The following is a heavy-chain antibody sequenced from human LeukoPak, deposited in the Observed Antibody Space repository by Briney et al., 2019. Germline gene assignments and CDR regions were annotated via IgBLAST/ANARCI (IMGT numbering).Heavy chain of an antibody. J-gene: IGHJ4*02. Sequence: GGPLRLSCAASGLTFSRYGMHWVRQSAGKGLMWVSGISADGSRITYADSVKGRFTITRDNARSTLFLQMDSLRDEDAAVYYCVRGGGSSAYYYYFDYWGQGSLVTVS. D-gene: IGHD6-19*01. V-gene: IGHV3-74*03. CDR1: GLTFSRYG. CDR2: ISADGSRI. CDR3: VRGGGSSAYYYYFDY.